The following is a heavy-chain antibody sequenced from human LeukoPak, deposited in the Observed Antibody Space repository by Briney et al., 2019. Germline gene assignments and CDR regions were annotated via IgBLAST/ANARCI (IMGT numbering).Heavy chain of an antibody. CDR1: GFTFSSYS. D-gene: IGHD3-10*01. Sequence: GGSLRLSCAASGFTFSSYSMNWVRQAPGKGLEWVSYISSSSSTIYYADSVKGRFTISRDNAKNSLYLQMNSLRAEDTAVYYCARGRVITMVRGVLVYWGQETLVAVSS. CDR2: ISSSSSTI. CDR3: ARGRVITMVRGVLVY. J-gene: IGHJ4*02. V-gene: IGHV3-48*01.